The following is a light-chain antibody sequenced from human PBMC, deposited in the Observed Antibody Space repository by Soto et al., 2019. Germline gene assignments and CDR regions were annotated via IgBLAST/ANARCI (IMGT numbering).Light chain of an antibody. CDR3: CSYTSSSTWV. V-gene: IGLV2-14*01. CDR1: NSDVGAYSY. Sequence: QSALTQPASVSGSPGQSITISCTGTNSDVGAYSYVSWHQQHPGKAPKLIIYEVGQRPSVISDRFSGSKSDNTASLTISGLQTEDEADYYCCSYTSSSTWVFGGGTKVTVL. J-gene: IGLJ3*02. CDR2: EVG.